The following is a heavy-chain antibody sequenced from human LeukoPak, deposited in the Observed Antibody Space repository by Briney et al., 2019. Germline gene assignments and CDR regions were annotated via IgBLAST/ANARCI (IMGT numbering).Heavy chain of an antibody. J-gene: IGHJ6*02. D-gene: IGHD3-22*01. CDR2: IYHSGST. CDR3: ARALTYYYDSSVYYYGMDV. V-gene: IGHV4-39*07. Sequence: RTSETLSLTCTVSGGSISSSSYYRGWIRQPPGKGLEWIGYIYHSGSTYYNPSLKSRVTISVDRSKNQFSLKLSSVTAADTAVYYCARALTYYYDSSVYYYGMDVWGQGTTVTVSS. CDR1: GGSISSSSYY.